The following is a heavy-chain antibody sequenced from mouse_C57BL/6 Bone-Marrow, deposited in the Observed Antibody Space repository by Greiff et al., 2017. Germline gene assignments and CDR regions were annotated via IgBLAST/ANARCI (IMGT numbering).Heavy chain of an antibody. V-gene: IGHV1-7*01. J-gene: IGHJ2*01. CDR2: INPSSGYT. CDR1: GYTFTSYW. CDR3: AEGCYGSSYND. Sequence: VQLQESGAELAKPGASVKLSCKASGYTFTSYWMPWVKQRPGQGLEWIGYINPSSGYTKYNQKFKDKATLTADKSSSTAYMQLSSLTYEDSAVYYCAEGCYGSSYNDWGQGTTLTVSS. D-gene: IGHD1-1*01.